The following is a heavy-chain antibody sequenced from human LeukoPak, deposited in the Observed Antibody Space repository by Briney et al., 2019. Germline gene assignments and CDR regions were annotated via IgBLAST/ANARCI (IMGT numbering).Heavy chain of an antibody. D-gene: IGHD3-22*01. CDR3: ARERGRVVIDYFDY. V-gene: IGHV1-18*01. CDR1: GYTLTSYG. CDR2: ISTVRGNT. Sequence: ASVKVSCKASGYTLTSYGISWVRLAPGQGREWMGWISTVRGNTNYAQKFQGRVTMTTDTASSTAYMELRSLRSDNTAVYYCARERGRVVIDYFDYWGQGTLVTVSS. J-gene: IGHJ4*02.